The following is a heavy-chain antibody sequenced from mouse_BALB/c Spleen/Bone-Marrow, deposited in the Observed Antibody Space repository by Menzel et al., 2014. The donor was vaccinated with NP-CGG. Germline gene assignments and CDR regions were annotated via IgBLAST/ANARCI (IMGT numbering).Heavy chain of an antibody. CDR2: ISDGGSYT. Sequence: EVMLVESGGNLVKPGGSLKLSCAASGFSFSDYYMYWVRQTPEKRLEWFATISDGGSYTYYPDSVKGRFTISRDNAKNSLYLQMNSLKSEDSAMYYCARGGAHYYGRGFTYWGQGTLVTVSA. V-gene: IGHV5-4*02. J-gene: IGHJ3*01. D-gene: IGHD1-2*01. CDR3: ARGGAHYYGRGFTY. CDR1: GFSFSDYY.